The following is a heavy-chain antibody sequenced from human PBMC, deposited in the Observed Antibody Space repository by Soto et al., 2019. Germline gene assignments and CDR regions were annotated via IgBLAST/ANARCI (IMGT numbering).Heavy chain of an antibody. Sequence: ASVKVSCKASGYTFTGYYMHWVRQAPGQGLEWMGWINPNSGGTNYAQKFQGRVTMTRDTSISTAYMELSRLRSDDTAVYYCARPLSPYYYDSSGYYYSDYYYGMDAWGQGTTVTVSS. CDR1: GYTFTGYY. CDR3: ARPLSPYYYDSSGYYYSDYYYGMDA. J-gene: IGHJ6*02. V-gene: IGHV1-2*02. CDR2: INPNSGGT. D-gene: IGHD3-22*01.